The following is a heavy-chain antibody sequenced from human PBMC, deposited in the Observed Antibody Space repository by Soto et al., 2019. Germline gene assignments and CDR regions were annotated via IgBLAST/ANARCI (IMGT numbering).Heavy chain of an antibody. CDR1: GYTFTSYD. CDR2: MNPNSGNT. D-gene: IGHD6-13*01. V-gene: IGHV1-8*01. J-gene: IGHJ6*02. Sequence: QVQLVQSGAEVKKPGASVKVSCKASGYTFTSYDINWVRQATGQGLEWMGWMNPNSGNTGYAQKCQGRVTMTRNTSISTAYMELSSLRSEDTAVYYCARRGYSSSWYYYYYYGMDVWGQGNTVTVSS. CDR3: ARRGYSSSWYYYYYYGMDV.